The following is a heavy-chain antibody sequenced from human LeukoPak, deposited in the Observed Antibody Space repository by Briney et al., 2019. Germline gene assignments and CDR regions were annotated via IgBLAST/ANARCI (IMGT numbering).Heavy chain of an antibody. CDR1: GGSISSFY. Sequence: SETLSLTGTVSGGSISSFYWSWIRQPPGKGLEYIGYIYNSGSTNYSPSLKSRVTISVDTSKNQFSLKLSSVTAADTAVYYCARGTQLWLPTNWFDPWGQGTLVTVSS. D-gene: IGHD5-18*01. CDR3: ARGTQLWLPTNWFDP. V-gene: IGHV4-59*01. CDR2: IYNSGST. J-gene: IGHJ5*02.